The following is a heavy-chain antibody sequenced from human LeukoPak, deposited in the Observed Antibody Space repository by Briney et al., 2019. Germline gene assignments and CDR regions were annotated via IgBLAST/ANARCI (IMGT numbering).Heavy chain of an antibody. D-gene: IGHD3-10*01. CDR3: TRDLLGGSGTFDP. J-gene: IGHJ5*02. Sequence: ASVKVSCKASGYTFTDYYLHWVRHAPGQGLEWMGWINPDSGDTNYLQKFQGRVTMTRDTSISTAYMELSRLSSDDTAVYYCTRDLLGGSGTFDPWGQGTLVTVSS. CDR2: INPDSGDT. V-gene: IGHV1-2*02. CDR1: GYTFTDYY.